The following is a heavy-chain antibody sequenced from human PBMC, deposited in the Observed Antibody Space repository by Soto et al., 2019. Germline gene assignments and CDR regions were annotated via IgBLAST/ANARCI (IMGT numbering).Heavy chain of an antibody. Sequence: PSETLSLTCTVSGGSISSYYWSWIRQPPGKGLEWIGYIYYSGSTNCNPSLKSRVTISVDTSKNQFSLKLSSVTAADTAVYYCARSATVRSWFDPWGQGTLVTAPQ. V-gene: IGHV4-59*01. D-gene: IGHD4-17*01. CDR3: ARSATVRSWFDP. CDR2: IYYSGST. J-gene: IGHJ5*02. CDR1: GGSISSYY.